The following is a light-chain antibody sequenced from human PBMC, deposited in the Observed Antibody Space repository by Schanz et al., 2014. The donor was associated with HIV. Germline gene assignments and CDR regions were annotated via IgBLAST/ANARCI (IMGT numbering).Light chain of an antibody. CDR2: ENT. J-gene: IGLJ3*02. Sequence: QSVLTQPPSVSGAPGQRVTISCAGSSSNIGARYDVHWYQQLPTSAPKLLIYENTNRPSGVPDRFSGSKSGTSASLAITGLQAEDEADYYCSSYAGSNNLVFGGGTKLTVL. CDR1: SSNIGARYD. V-gene: IGLV1-40*01. CDR3: SSYAGSNNLV.